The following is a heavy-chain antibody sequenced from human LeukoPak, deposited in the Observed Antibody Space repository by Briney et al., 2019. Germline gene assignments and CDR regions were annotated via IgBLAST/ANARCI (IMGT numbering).Heavy chain of an antibody. Sequence: GGSLRLSCAASGFTFSSYEMNWVRQAPGKGLEWVSVIYSGGSTYYADSVKGRFTISRDNSKNTLYLQMNSLRAEDTAVYYCARDLQPGYWGQGTLVTVSS. CDR3: ARDLQPGY. V-gene: IGHV3-53*01. D-gene: IGHD6-13*01. CDR2: IYSGGST. CDR1: GFTFSSYE. J-gene: IGHJ4*02.